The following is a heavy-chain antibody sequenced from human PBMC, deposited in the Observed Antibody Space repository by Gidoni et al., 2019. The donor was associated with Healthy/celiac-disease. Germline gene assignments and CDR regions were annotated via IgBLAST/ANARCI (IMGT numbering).Heavy chain of an antibody. CDR1: GFTFLASY. Sequence: QVQLVESGGGLVKPGGSLGLSCAASGFTFLASYMSWIRQAPGKGLEWVSYISSSGSTIYYADSVKGRFTISRDNAKNSLYLQMNSLRAEDTAVYYCARVVSTRLLKFGAFDIWGQGTMVTVSS. V-gene: IGHV3-11*01. J-gene: IGHJ3*02. D-gene: IGHD3-16*01. CDR2: ISSSGSTI. CDR3: ARVVSTRLLKFGAFDI.